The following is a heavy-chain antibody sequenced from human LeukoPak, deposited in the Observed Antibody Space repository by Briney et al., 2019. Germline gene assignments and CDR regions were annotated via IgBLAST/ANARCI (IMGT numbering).Heavy chain of an antibody. CDR3: AKDTPLAMVTYFDY. J-gene: IGHJ4*02. CDR1: GFTFDDYA. CDR2: ISWDGGST. D-gene: IGHD5-18*01. V-gene: IGHV3-43D*03. Sequence: GGSLRLSCAASGFTFDDYAMHWVRQAPGKGLEWVSLISWDGGSTYYADSVKGRFTISRDNSKNSLYLQMNSLRAEDTALYYCAKDTPLAMVTYFDYWGQGTLVTVSS.